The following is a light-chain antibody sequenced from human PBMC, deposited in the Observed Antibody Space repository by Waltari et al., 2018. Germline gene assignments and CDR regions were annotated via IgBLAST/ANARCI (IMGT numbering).Light chain of an antibody. CDR2: WAS. CDR1: QSILDNSNNKNN. J-gene: IGKJ4*01. V-gene: IGKV4-1*01. CDR3: QQHYSSPLT. Sequence: DIVMTQSPDSLAVSLGERATIHFRSSQSILDNSNNKNNLTWYQQKPGQAPKLLIYWASTREAGVPARFSGSGSGTHFTLTISSLQAEDVAVYYCQQHYSSPLTFGGGTKVEL.